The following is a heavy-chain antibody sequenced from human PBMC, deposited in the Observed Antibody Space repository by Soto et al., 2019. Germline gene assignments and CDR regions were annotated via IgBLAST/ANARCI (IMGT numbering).Heavy chain of an antibody. Sequence: ASVKVSCKASGYTFTSYDINWVRQATGQGLEWMGWMNPNSGNTGYAQKFQGRVTMTRNTSISTAYMELSSLRSEDTAVYYCARVHVSGSYYRFWFYVFDFWGQGTMVTVSS. J-gene: IGHJ3*01. CDR2: MNPNSGNT. CDR3: ARVHVSGSYYRFWFYVFDF. CDR1: GYTFTSYD. V-gene: IGHV1-8*01. D-gene: IGHD3-10*01.